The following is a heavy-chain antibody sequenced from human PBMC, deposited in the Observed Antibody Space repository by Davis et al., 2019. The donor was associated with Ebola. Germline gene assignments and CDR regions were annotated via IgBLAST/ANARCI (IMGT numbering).Heavy chain of an antibody. Sequence: ASVKVSCKASGYTFTDYYMHWVRQAPGQGLEWMGWINPNSGGTKYAQKFQGRVTMTTDRSTNTAYLELRNLRSDDTAVYYCARHRRHCPDDVCPDFDSWGQGTLVTVSS. D-gene: IGHD2-8*01. J-gene: IGHJ4*02. V-gene: IGHV1-2*02. CDR1: GYTFTDYY. CDR3: ARHRRHCPDDVCPDFDS. CDR2: INPNSGGT.